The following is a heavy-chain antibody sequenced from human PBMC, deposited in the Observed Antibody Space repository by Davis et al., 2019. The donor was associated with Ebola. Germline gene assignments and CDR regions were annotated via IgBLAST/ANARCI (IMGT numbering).Heavy chain of an antibody. CDR3: ARGDYDFWSGWFDT. D-gene: IGHD3-3*01. CDR2: IDHGGGT. V-gene: IGHV4-34*01. CDR1: GGSFSGY. Sequence: SETLSLTCAVYGGSFSGYWSWIRQPPGKGLEWLGQIDHGGGTVYSPSFESRVRISVDRSKNHISLTLTSVTAADTAVYYCARGDYDFWSGWFDTWGQGTRVTVSS. J-gene: IGHJ5*02.